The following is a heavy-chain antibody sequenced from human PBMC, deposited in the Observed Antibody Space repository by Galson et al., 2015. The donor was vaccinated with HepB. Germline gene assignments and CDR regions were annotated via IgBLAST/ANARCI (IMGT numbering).Heavy chain of an antibody. V-gene: IGHV5-51*01. CDR2: IYPAGSKT. J-gene: IGHJ6*02. CDR3: ARPSSGNCSINSWAMDV. CDR1: GYSFNTYW. D-gene: IGHD2-2*01. Sequence: QSGAEVKKPGESLEISCKGSGYSFNTYWIAWLRQMPGKGLEWVGIIYPAGSKTIYSPPFQGQVTISADTSIITAYLQWSSLKASDTATYYCARPSSGNCSINSWAMDVWGQGTTVTVSS.